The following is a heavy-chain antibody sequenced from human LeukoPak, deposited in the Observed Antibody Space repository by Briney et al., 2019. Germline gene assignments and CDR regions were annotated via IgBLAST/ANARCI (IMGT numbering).Heavy chain of an antibody. Sequence: ASVTVSCTASGYTFTSYDINWVRQATGQGLEWMGWMNPNSGNTGYAQKFQGRVTMTRNNSISTAYMELSSLRSEDTAVYYCARGPHTSGWPQQYYWGQGTLVTVSS. J-gene: IGHJ4*02. V-gene: IGHV1-8*01. D-gene: IGHD6-19*01. CDR2: MNPNSGNT. CDR3: ARGPHTSGWPQQYY. CDR1: GYTFTSYD.